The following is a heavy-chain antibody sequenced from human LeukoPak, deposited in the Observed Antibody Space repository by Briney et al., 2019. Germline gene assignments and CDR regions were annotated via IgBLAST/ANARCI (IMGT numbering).Heavy chain of an antibody. CDR1: GFTFSDYY. CDR3: ATGVVAATYYFDY. CDR2: ISSSGSTI. D-gene: IGHD2-15*01. V-gene: IGHV3-11*04. J-gene: IGHJ4*02. Sequence: GGSLRLSCAASGFTFSDYYMSWIRQAPGEGLEWVSYISSSGSTIYYADSVKGRFTISRDNAKNPLYLQMNSLRAEDTAVYYCATGVVAATYYFDYWGQGTLVTVSS.